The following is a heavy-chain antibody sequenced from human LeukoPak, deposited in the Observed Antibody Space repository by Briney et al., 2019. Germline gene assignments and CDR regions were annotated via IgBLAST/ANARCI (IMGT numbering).Heavy chain of an antibody. V-gene: IGHV4-39*01. CDR2: ISDSGNT. J-gene: IGHJ5*02. CDR3: ARQGDGGRAYDL. CDR1: GGSISKSTYN. D-gene: IGHD4-23*01. Sequence: SETLSVTCTVSGGSISKSTYNWGWIRQPPGKRLEWIGTISDSGNTYSSPSLRSRVTISVDTTKNQFSLKLTSVTAADTGVYYCARQGDGGRAYDLWGQGSQVTVSS.